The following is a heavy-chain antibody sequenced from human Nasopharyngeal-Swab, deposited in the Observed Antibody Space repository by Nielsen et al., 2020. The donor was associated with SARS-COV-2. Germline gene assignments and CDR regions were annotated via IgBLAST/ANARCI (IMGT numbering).Heavy chain of an antibody. CDR1: GFTFSSYS. V-gene: IGHV3-48*01. J-gene: IGHJ3*02. CDR2: ISSSSSTI. D-gene: IGHD3-22*01. Sequence: GESLQISCAASGFTFSSYSMNWVRQAPGKGLEWVSYISSSSSTIYYADSVKGRFTISRDNSKNTLYLQMNSLRAEDTAVYYCAKDATRMIVVVITVLAFDIWGQGTMVTVSS. CDR3: AKDATRMIVVVITVLAFDI.